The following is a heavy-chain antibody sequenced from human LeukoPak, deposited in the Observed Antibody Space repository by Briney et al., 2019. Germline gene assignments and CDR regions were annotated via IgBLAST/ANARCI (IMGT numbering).Heavy chain of an antibody. J-gene: IGHJ4*02. D-gene: IGHD1-26*01. Sequence: PGGSLRLSCATSRFIFSSYWMTWVRRTPGKGLEWVSHITASGTAMFYADSVKGRFTISRDNAKNSLYLQMNSLRDEDTAVYYCASSGSYRFDYWGQGTLVTVSS. V-gene: IGHV3-48*02. CDR2: ITASGTAM. CDR1: RFIFSSYW. CDR3: ASSGSYRFDY.